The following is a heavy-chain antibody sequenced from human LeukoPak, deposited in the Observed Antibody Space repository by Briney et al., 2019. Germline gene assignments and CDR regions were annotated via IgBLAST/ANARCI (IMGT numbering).Heavy chain of an antibody. CDR2: IKQDGSEK. CDR3: ARDLRLEPG. CDR1: GFTFSSYG. V-gene: IGHV3-7*01. Sequence: GGSLRLSCAASGFTFSSYGMSWVRQAPGKGLEWVANIKQDGSEKYYVDSVKGRFTISRDNAKNSLYLQMNSLRAEDTAVYYCARDLRLEPGWGQGTLVTVSS. J-gene: IGHJ4*02. D-gene: IGHD1-1*01.